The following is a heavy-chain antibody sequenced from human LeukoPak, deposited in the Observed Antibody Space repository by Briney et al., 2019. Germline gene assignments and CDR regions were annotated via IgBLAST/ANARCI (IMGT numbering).Heavy chain of an antibody. CDR2: IYYSGST. CDR1: GGSFSGYY. D-gene: IGHD3-3*01. J-gene: IGHJ5*02. Sequence: SETLSLTCAVYGGSFSGYYWSWIRQPPGKGLEWIGYIYYSGSTNYNPSLKSRVTISVDTSKNQFSLKLSSVTAADTAVYYCARGTDFLEWLFGWFDPWGQGTLVTVSS. CDR3: ARGTDFLEWLFGWFDP. V-gene: IGHV4-59*01.